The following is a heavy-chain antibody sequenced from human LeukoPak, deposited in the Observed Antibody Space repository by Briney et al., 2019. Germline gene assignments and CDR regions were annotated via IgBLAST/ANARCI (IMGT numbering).Heavy chain of an antibody. CDR3: ARAGGNIVVVPAPFDP. V-gene: IGHV1-2*02. CDR2: INPNSGGT. Sequence: ASVTVSCTASGYTFTGYYMHWVRQAPGQGGEGMGWINPNSGGTNYAQKFQGRVTMTRDTSISTAYMELSRLRSDDTAVYYCARAGGNIVVVPAPFDPWGQGTLVTVSS. J-gene: IGHJ5*02. CDR1: GYTFTGYY. D-gene: IGHD2-2*01.